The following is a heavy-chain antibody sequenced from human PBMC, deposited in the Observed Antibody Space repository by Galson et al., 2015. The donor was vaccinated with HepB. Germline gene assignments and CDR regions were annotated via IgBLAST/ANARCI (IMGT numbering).Heavy chain of an antibody. D-gene: IGHD2/OR15-2a*01. CDR2: ISSNGGST. CDR1: GFTFSSYA. J-gene: IGHJ4*02. V-gene: IGHV3-64*01. CDR3: AREGFYTFDY. Sequence: SLRLSCAASGFTFSSYAMHWVRQAPGKGLEYVSAISSNGGSTYYANSVKGRFTISRDNSKNTLYLQMGSLRAEDMAVYYCAREGFYTFDYWGQGTLVTVSS.